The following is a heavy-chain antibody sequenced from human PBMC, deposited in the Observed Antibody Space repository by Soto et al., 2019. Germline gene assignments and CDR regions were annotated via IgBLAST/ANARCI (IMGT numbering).Heavy chain of an antibody. D-gene: IGHD2-2*01. V-gene: IGHV4-61*01. CDR3: ARELLPAGRWFDP. Sequence: ASETLSLTCTVSGGSVSSGSYYWSWIRQPPGKGLEWIGYIYYSGSTNYNPSLKSRVTISVDTSKNQFSLKLSSVTAADTAVYYCARELLPAGRWFDPWGQGTLVTVSS. CDR2: IYYSGST. CDR1: GGSVSSGSYY. J-gene: IGHJ5*02.